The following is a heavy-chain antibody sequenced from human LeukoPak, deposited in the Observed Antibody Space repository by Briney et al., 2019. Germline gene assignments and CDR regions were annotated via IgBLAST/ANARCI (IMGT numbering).Heavy chain of an antibody. V-gene: IGHV3-23*01. Sequence: PGGSLRLSCEASGFTFSSYAMAWVRQAPGKGREWVSSISGSGGSTYYAGSVKGRFTISRDNSENTVYLQKHSLRAEDTAEYFCTAGIAVSGSNFDCWGQGTLVTVSS. CDR3: TAGIAVSGSNFDC. D-gene: IGHD6-19*01. CDR1: GFTFSSYA. CDR2: ISGSGGST. J-gene: IGHJ4*02.